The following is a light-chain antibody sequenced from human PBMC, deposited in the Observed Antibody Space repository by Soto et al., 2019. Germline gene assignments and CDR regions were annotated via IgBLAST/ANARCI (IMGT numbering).Light chain of an antibody. CDR2: DVS. Sequence: QSVLTQPASVSGSPGQAITISCSGTSSDVGAFNYVSWYQQHPGKAPKLMIYDVSNRPSGVSNRFSGSKSGNTASLTISGLADEDEADYYCNYNTSNNSYVFGTGTKVTVL. V-gene: IGLV2-14*03. J-gene: IGLJ1*01. CDR1: SSDVGAFNY. CDR3: NYNTSNNSYV.